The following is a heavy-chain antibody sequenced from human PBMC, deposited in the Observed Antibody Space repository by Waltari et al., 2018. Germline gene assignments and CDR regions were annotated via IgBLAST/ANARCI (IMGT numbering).Heavy chain of an antibody. CDR3: AKDWGSSIAARWDAFDI. CDR2: ISGSGGST. J-gene: IGHJ3*02. D-gene: IGHD6-6*01. Sequence: EVQLLESGGGLVQPGGSLRLSCAAPGFTFSSYAMSWVRQAPGKGLEWVSAISGSGGSTYYADSVKGRFTISRDNSKNTLYLQMNSLRAEDTAVYYCAKDWGSSIAARWDAFDIWGQGTMVTVSS. V-gene: IGHV3-23*01. CDR1: GFTFSSYA.